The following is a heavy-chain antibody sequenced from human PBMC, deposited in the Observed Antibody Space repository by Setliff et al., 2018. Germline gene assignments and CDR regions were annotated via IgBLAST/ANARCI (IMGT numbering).Heavy chain of an antibody. CDR2: ITAGIVDT. D-gene: IGHD2-2*01. CDR1: GYTSTTNA. V-gene: IGHV1-3*01. Sequence: ASVKVSCKASGYTSTTNALHWVRQAPGQSLEWMGWITAGIVDTKYSQKFQGRITITRDTSASTFYMELRNLRADDTATYYCARDGGKYCATTSCFHFDYWGQGTQVTVSS. CDR3: ARDGGKYCATTSCFHFDY. J-gene: IGHJ4*02.